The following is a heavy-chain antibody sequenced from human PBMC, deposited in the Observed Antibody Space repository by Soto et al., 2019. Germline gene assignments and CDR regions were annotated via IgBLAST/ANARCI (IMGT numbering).Heavy chain of an antibody. D-gene: IGHD2-21*02. V-gene: IGHV1-3*01. CDR2: INAGNGYT. Sequence: IHWVRQAPGQRLEWMGWINAGNGYTKYSQNFQGRVTITRDTSASTAYMELSSLRSEDTAVYYCARMETGRVVTRPNWFDPWGQGTQVTVSA. J-gene: IGHJ5*02. CDR3: ARMETGRVVTRPNWFDP.